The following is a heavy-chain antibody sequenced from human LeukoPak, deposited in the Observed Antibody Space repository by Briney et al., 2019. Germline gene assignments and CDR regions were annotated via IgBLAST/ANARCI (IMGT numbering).Heavy chain of an antibody. D-gene: IGHD2-15*01. Sequence: SETLFLTCTVSGGYISSSSYYWRWIRQPPGKGLECLASIYYSGSTSYHPSLKSRVTISVDTSKNQFSLKLSSVTAADTAVYYCARHRSWPGWINCSGGSCPRGEFDYWGQGTLVTVSS. J-gene: IGHJ4*02. CDR3: ARHRSWPGWINCSGGSCPRGEFDY. CDR1: GGYISSSSYY. V-gene: IGHV4-39*01. CDR2: IYYSGST.